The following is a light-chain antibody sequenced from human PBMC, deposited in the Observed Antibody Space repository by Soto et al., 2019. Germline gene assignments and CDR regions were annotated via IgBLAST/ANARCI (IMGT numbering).Light chain of an antibody. CDR3: QQYGSSPLVT. CDR1: QSVSSSY. J-gene: IGKJ1*01. CDR2: GAS. Sequence: EIVLTQSPGTLSLSPGERATLSCRASQSVSSSYLAWYQQKPGQAPRLLIYGASSRATGIPDRFSGSGSGTDFTLTISRLEPEDFAVYYCQQYGSSPLVTFGQGTQVDIK. V-gene: IGKV3-20*01.